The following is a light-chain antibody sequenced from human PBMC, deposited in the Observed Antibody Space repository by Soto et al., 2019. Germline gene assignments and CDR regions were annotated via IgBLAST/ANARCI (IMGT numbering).Light chain of an antibody. CDR1: QSVSNS. J-gene: IGKJ3*01. V-gene: IGKV3-11*01. CDR2: GAS. Sequence: EIVSTQSPATLSLSPGERATLSCRASQSVSNSLVWYQQKPGQAPRLLIYGASNRATGIPARFSGSGSGTDFTLTISSLEPEDFAVYYCQQRSNWQFTFGPGTKVDIE. CDR3: QQRSNWQFT.